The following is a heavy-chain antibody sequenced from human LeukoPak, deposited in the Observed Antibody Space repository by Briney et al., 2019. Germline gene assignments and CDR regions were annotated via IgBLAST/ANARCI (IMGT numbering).Heavy chain of an antibody. V-gene: IGHV3-13*01. CDR2: IGTAGDT. CDR1: GFTFSNYD. J-gene: IGHJ4*02. D-gene: IGHD6-13*01. CDR3: ASSPAYSSSWYAIDN. Sequence: GGSLRLSCAASGFTFSNYDMHWVRHAAGKGLEWVSAIGTAGDTYYPGSVKGRFTISRENAKNSLYLQTNSLSAGDTAVYYCASSPAYSSSWYAIDNWGQGTLVTVSS.